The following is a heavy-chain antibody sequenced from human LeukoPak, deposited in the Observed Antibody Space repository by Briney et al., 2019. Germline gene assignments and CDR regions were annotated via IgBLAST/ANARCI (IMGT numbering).Heavy chain of an antibody. V-gene: IGHV4-34*01. Sequence: SETLSLTCAVYGGSFSGYYWSWIRQPPGKGLEWIGEINRSGSTNYNPSLKSRVTISVDTSKNQFSLKLSSVTAADTAVYYCARGRAAGDVWGKGTTVTVSS. D-gene: IGHD6-13*01. J-gene: IGHJ6*04. CDR2: INRSGST. CDR3: ARGRAAGDV. CDR1: GGSFSGYY.